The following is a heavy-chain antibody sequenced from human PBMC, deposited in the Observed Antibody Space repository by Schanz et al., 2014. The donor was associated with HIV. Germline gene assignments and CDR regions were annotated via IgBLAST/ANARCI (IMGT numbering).Heavy chain of an antibody. J-gene: IGHJ4*02. CDR2: IWYHGNLT. V-gene: IGHV3-33*08. CDR1: GGTFSAHA. CDR3: ARGGGSGSYFAGYHFDY. D-gene: IGHD1-26*01. Sequence: QVQLVESGGGMVLPGTSLRLSCAASGGTFSAHAFHWVRQAPGRGLEWVALIWYHGNLTYYADSVKGRFTISTDISDNTVHAQITSLRADDTAVYYCARGGGSGSYFAGYHFDYWGRGILVTVSS.